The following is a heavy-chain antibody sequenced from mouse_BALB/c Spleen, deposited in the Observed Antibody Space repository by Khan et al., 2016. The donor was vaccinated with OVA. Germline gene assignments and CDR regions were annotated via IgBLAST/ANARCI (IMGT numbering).Heavy chain of an antibody. CDR3: ARTARIKY. J-gene: IGHJ2*01. CDR2: ISYSGST. CDR1: GYSITSGYG. V-gene: IGHV3-2*02. D-gene: IGHD1-2*01. Sequence: EVQLQESGPGLVKPSQSLSLTCTVTGYSITSGYGWNWLRQFPGNKLEWMGYISYSGSTNYNPSLKSRISITRDTSKNQFFLPLNSVTTENTATYYCARTARIKYWGQGTTLTVSS.